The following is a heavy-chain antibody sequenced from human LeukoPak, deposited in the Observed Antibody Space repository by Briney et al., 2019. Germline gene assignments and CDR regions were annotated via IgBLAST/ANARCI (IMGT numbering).Heavy chain of an antibody. D-gene: IGHD2-2*01. CDR2: INPNDGDT. CDR1: GYTFTDYY. Sequence: ASVKVSCKASGYTFTDYYMHWVRQAPGQGFKWMGWINPNDGDTYNAQKFQGRVTMTRDTSISTAHMEVSRLRSDDTAVYYCARASFLYCSSTSCLFDYWGQGTLVTVSS. V-gene: IGHV1-2*02. J-gene: IGHJ4*02. CDR3: ARASFLYCSSTSCLFDY.